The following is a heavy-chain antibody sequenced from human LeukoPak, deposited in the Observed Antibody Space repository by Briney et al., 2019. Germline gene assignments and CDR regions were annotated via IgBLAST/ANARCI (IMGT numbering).Heavy chain of an antibody. CDR1: GGTFSSYT. V-gene: IGHV1-69*04. CDR3: ARDESCSTATCLSFFDY. D-gene: IGHD2-2*01. CDR2: IIPILDLA. Sequence: SVKVSRKASGGTFSSYTISWVRQAPGQGLEWMGRIIPILDLANYAQKFQGRVMITADRSTSTAYTELSSLRSEDTAVYYCARDESCSTATCLSFFDYWGQGTLVTVSS. J-gene: IGHJ4*02.